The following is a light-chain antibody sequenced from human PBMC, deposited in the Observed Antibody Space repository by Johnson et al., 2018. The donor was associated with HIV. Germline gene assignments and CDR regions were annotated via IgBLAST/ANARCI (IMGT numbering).Light chain of an antibody. CDR1: SSNIGNNY. V-gene: IGLV1-51*02. CDR3: GTWDNSLSTGGV. J-gene: IGLJ1*01. CDR2: ENN. Sequence: QSVLTQPPSVSAAPGQKVTISCSGSSSNIGNNYVSWYQQVPGTAPKLLIYENNKRPSGIPDRFSGSKSGPSATLGIAGLQTGDEADYYCGTWDNSLSTGGVLGTGTKVTGL.